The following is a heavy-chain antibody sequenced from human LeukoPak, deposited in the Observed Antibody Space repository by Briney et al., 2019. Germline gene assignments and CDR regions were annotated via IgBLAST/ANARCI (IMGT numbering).Heavy chain of an antibody. CDR1: GYTFTSYG. CDR2: INAGNGNT. Sequence: SVKVSCKASGYTFTSYGISWVRQAPGQGLEWMGWINAGNGNTKYSQKFQGRVTITRDTSASTAYMELSSLRSEDTAVYYCANRWGTQVLGNNIDIWGQGTLVTVSS. J-gene: IGHJ3*02. D-gene: IGHD2-8*02. V-gene: IGHV1-3*01. CDR3: ANRWGTQVLGNNIDI.